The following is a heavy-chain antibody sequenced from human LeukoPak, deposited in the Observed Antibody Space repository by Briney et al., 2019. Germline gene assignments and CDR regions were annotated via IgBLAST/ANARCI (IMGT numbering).Heavy chain of an antibody. CDR1: GGSISSGSYY. J-gene: IGHJ2*01. CDR2: ISTSGRT. Sequence: SQTLSLTCAVSGGSISSGSYYWTWIRQPAGKGLEWIGRISTSGRTNFNPSLKSRVTISIDTSKNQFSLKLSSVTAADTAVYYCARDVGGYRYGYRPTELYWYFDLWGRGTLVTVSS. V-gene: IGHV4-61*02. CDR3: ARDVGGYRYGYRPTELYWYFDL. D-gene: IGHD5-18*01.